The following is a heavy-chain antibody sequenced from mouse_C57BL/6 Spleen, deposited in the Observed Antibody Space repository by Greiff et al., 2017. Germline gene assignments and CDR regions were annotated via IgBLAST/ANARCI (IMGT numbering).Heavy chain of an antibody. CDR2: INPSTGGT. CDR3: ARGLTRGLFDY. V-gene: IGHV1-42*01. J-gene: IGHJ2*01. D-gene: IGHD3-1*01. CDR1: GYSFTGYY. Sequence: VQLQQSGPELVKPGASVKISCKASGYSFTGYYMNWVKQSPEKSLEWIGEINPSTGGTTYNQKFKAKATLTVDKSSSTAYMQLKSLTSEDSAVYYCARGLTRGLFDYGGQGTTLTVAS.